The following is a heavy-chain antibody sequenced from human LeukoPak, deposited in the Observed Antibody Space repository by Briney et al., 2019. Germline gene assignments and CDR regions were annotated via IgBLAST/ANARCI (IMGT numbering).Heavy chain of an antibody. V-gene: IGHV3-7*03. Sequence: PGGSLRLSCVASGFTFSTYLMSWVRQAPGKGLEWVANIKHDGSAKDYVDSVKGRFTISRDNAKNSLYLQMNSLRAEDTALYYCARDHIAAAGTPPFDYWGQGTLVTVSS. CDR2: IKHDGSAK. CDR1: GFTFSTYL. CDR3: ARDHIAAAGTPPFDY. D-gene: IGHD6-13*01. J-gene: IGHJ4*02.